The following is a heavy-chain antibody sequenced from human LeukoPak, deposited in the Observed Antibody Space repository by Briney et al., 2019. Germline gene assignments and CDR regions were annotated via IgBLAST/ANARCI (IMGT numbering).Heavy chain of an antibody. CDR2: INHSGST. Sequence: SETLSLTCAVYGGSFSGYYWSWIRQPPGKGLEWIGEINHSGSTNYNPSLKSRVTISVDTSKNQFSLKLSSVTAADTAVYYCARVQRDGYSLDYWGQGTLVTVSS. CDR3: ARVQRDGYSLDY. J-gene: IGHJ4*02. CDR1: GGSFSGYY. V-gene: IGHV4-34*01. D-gene: IGHD4-4*01.